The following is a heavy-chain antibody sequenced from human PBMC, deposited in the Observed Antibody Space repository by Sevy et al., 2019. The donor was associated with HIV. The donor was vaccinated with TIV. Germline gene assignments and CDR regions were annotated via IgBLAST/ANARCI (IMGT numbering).Heavy chain of an antibody. V-gene: IGHV3-30*18. J-gene: IGHJ6*02. CDR2: ISYDGSNK. D-gene: IGHD2-15*01. CDR1: GFTFSSYG. CDR3: AKVLTLYCSGGSCYGDYYYYYGMDV. Sequence: GGSLRLSCAASGFTFSSYGMHWVRQAPGKGLEWVAVISYDGSNKYYADSVKGRFTISRDNSKNTLYLQMNSLRAEDTAVYYYAKVLTLYCSGGSCYGDYYYYYGMDVWGQGTTVTVSS.